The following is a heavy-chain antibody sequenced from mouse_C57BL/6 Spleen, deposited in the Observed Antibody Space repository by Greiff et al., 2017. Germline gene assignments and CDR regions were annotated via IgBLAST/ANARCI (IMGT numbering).Heavy chain of an antibody. CDR3: ARGGLYYDYDDYAMDY. J-gene: IGHJ4*01. Sequence: EVQLQESEGGLVQPGSSMKLSCTASGFTFSDYYMAWVRQVPEKGLEWVANINYDGSSTYYLDSLKSRFIISRDNAKNILDLQMSSLKSEDTATYYCARGGLYYDYDDYAMDYWGQGTSVTVSS. D-gene: IGHD2-4*01. V-gene: IGHV5-16*01. CDR1: GFTFSDYY. CDR2: INYDGSST.